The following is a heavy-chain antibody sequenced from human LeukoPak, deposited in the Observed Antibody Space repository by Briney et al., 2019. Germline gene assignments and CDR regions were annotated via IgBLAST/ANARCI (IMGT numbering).Heavy chain of an antibody. Sequence: KPSETLSLTCTVSGGSISSYYWSWIRRPPGKGLEWIGYIYYSGSTNYNPSLKSRVTISVDTSKNQFSLKLSSVTAADTAVYYCARAPPTYSSSWYFNAFDIWGQGTMVTVSS. V-gene: IGHV4-59*01. CDR2: IYYSGST. CDR3: ARAPPTYSSSWYFNAFDI. D-gene: IGHD6-13*01. J-gene: IGHJ3*02. CDR1: GGSISSYY.